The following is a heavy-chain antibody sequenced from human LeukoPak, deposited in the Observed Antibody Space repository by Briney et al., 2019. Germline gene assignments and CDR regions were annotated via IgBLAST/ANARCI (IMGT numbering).Heavy chain of an antibody. CDR3: ARHSFARPFDS. Sequence: SETLSLTCTVSGASIFGSYWSWIRQPPGKGLEWIGYIYYTGDSNYNPSLKSRATISLDTSRSQFSLMLSSVTAADTAIYYCARHSFARPFDSWGQGTLVTVSP. D-gene: IGHD6-6*01. CDR2: IYYTGDS. V-gene: IGHV4-59*08. CDR1: GASIFGSY. J-gene: IGHJ4*02.